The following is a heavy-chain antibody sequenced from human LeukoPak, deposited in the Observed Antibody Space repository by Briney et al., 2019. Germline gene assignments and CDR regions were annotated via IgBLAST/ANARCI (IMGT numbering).Heavy chain of an antibody. CDR2: INSGSTAI. Sequence: GSVRLSCAASGFTFSDYYMSWIRQAPGKGLEWVSYINSGSTAIYYADSVKGRFTISRDNAKNSLYLQMNSLRDEDTAVYYCARQTFQVPDPWGQGTPVTVSS. V-gene: IGHV3-11*01. CDR1: GFTFSDYY. J-gene: IGHJ5*02. D-gene: IGHD2/OR15-2a*01. CDR3: ARQTFQVPDP.